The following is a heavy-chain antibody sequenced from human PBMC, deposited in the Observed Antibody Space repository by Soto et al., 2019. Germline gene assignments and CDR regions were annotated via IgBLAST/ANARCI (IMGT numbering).Heavy chain of an antibody. Sequence: GGSLRLSCAASGFTFSSYAMSWVRQAPGKGLEWVSAISGSGGSTYYADSVKGRFTISRDNSKNTLYLQMNSLRAEDTAVYYCAKGVRELRLGELSSPFDYWGQGTLVTVSS. J-gene: IGHJ4*02. V-gene: IGHV3-23*01. CDR2: ISGSGGST. CDR1: GFTFSSYA. CDR3: AKGVRELRLGELSSPFDY. D-gene: IGHD3-16*02.